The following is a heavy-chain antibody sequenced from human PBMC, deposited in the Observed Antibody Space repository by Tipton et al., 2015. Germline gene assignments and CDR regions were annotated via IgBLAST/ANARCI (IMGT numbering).Heavy chain of an antibody. D-gene: IGHD1-1*01. Sequence: TLSLTCTVSGTSLSGFYWTWIRQPPGKGLEWIGHIRYSGGTNYKPSLRGRVSISLDMSKNQFSLKLRSVTAADTAMYFCARENAYYYGMDVWGQGTTVTVSS. J-gene: IGHJ6*02. V-gene: IGHV4-59*01. CDR1: GTSLSGFY. CDR3: ARENAYYYGMDV. CDR2: IRYSGGT.